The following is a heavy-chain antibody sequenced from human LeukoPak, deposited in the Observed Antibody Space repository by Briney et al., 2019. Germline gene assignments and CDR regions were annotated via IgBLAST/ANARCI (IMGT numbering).Heavy chain of an antibody. D-gene: IGHD6-13*01. CDR3: AREMGSIWNVPIDY. CDR1: GFTFSDYY. Sequence: GGFLRLSCAASGFTFSDYYMSWIRQAPGKGLEWVSYISDSGSTIYYADSVKGRFTISRDNAKNSLYLQMNSLRAEDTAVYYCAREMGSIWNVPIDYWGQGTRVTVSS. CDR2: ISDSGSTI. J-gene: IGHJ4*02. V-gene: IGHV3-11*01.